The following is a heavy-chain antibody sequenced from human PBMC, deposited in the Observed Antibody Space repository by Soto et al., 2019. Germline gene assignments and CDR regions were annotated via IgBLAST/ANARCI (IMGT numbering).Heavy chain of an antibody. CDR2: INSDGSST. CDR3: ARADFSSGSYYAFDI. D-gene: IGHD1-26*01. J-gene: IGHJ3*02. V-gene: IGHV3-74*01. CDR1: GFTFSSYW. Sequence: GGSLRLSCAASGFTFSSYWMHWVRQAPGKGLVWVSRINSDGSSTSYVDSVKGRFTISRDNAKNTLYLQMNSLRAEDTAVYYCARADFSSGSYYAFDIWGQGTMVTVSS.